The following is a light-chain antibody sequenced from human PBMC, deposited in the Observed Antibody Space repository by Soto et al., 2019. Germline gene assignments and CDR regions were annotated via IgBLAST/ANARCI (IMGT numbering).Light chain of an antibody. V-gene: IGKV1-5*03. Sequence: DIPMTQSPSTLSAFVGDRVTITCRASQSISSWLAWYQQKPGKAPKLLVYQASTLESGVPLRFSGSGSGTEFTLTINNLQSDDFATYYCQQYYSYSCTFGQGTKVEVK. CDR2: QAS. CDR3: QQYYSYSCT. J-gene: IGKJ1*01. CDR1: QSISSW.